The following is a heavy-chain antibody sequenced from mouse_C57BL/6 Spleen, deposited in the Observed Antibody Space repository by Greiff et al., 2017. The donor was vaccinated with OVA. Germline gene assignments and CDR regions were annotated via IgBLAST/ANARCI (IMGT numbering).Heavy chain of an antibody. Sequence: EVQLQQSGGDLVKPGGSLKLSCAASGFTFSSYGMSWVRQTPDKRLEWVATISSGGSYTYYPDSVKGRFTISRDNAKNTLYLQMSSLKSEDTAMYYCASLGDYYGSRGYFDVWGTGTTVTVSS. CDR3: ASLGDYYGSRGYFDV. J-gene: IGHJ1*03. CDR1: GFTFSSYG. V-gene: IGHV5-6*01. CDR2: ISSGGSYT. D-gene: IGHD1-1*01.